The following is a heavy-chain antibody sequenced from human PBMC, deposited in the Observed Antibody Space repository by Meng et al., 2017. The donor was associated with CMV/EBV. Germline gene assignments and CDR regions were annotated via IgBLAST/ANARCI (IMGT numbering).Heavy chain of an antibody. CDR2: IRHDGTTK. CDR1: GFTFDTHG. CDR3: AKDQLLFGGPNAYFDD. V-gene: IGHV3-30*02. J-gene: IGHJ4*02. Sequence: GESLKISCAASGFTFDTHGMHWVRQAPGKGLEWVAFIRHDGTTKFYGDSVKGRFTISRDNSKNTLYLQMKSLRAEETAVYYCAKDQLLFGGPNAYFDDWGQGTLVTVSS. D-gene: IGHD3-16*01.